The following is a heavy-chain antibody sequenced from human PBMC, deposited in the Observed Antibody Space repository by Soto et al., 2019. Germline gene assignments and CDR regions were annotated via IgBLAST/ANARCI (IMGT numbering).Heavy chain of an antibody. CDR1: GGSISSGGYY. CDR3: ARSDYCSSTSSLQGFDP. Sequence: PSETLSLTCTVSGGSISSGGYYWSWIRQHPGKGLEWIGYIYYSGSTYYNPSLKSRVTISVDTSKNQFSLKLSSVTAADTAVYYCARSDYCSSTSSLQGFDPWGQGTLVTVSS. D-gene: IGHD2-2*01. J-gene: IGHJ5*02. V-gene: IGHV4-31*03. CDR2: IYYSGST.